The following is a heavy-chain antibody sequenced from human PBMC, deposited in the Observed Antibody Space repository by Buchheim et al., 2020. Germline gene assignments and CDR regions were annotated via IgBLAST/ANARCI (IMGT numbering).Heavy chain of an antibody. V-gene: IGHV3-43D*03. CDR3: AKDRGARRGYFDS. Sequence: EVQLVESGGVVVQPGGSLRLSCAASGFTFDDYAMHWVRQAPGKGLEWVSFISWDGGSTYYADSVKGRFTVSGDNSKNSLYLQMHSLRAEDAAFYYCAKDRGARRGYFDSWGQGTL. CDR1: GFTFDDYA. CDR2: ISWDGGST. D-gene: IGHD1-26*01. J-gene: IGHJ4*02.